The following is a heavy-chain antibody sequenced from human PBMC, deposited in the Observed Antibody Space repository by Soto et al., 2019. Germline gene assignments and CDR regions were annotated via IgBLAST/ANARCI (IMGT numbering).Heavy chain of an antibody. CDR3: GRGGRGWVAFDI. J-gene: IGHJ3*02. V-gene: IGHV1-18*01. D-gene: IGHD3-16*01. Sequence: ASVKVSCKASGYTFTSYGISWVRQAPGQGLEWMGWISAYNGNTNYAQKLQGRVTMTTDTSTSTAYMELRSLRSDDTAVYGGGRGGRGWVAFDIWGQGTMVTVSS. CDR2: ISAYNGNT. CDR1: GYTFTSYG.